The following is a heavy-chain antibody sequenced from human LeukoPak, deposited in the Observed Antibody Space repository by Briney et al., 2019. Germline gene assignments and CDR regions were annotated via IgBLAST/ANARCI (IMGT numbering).Heavy chain of an antibody. J-gene: IGHJ4*02. CDR1: GLTVSDNY. Sequence: PGGSLRLSCAASGLTVSDNYMTWVRQAPGKGLEWVSVIYAGGSTFYADSVKDRFTISRDNSKNTVYLQMNSLRAEDTAVYYCARDRSYDSSGYPFDFWGQGTLVTVSS. D-gene: IGHD3-22*01. V-gene: IGHV3-66*02. CDR2: IYAGGST. CDR3: ARDRSYDSSGYPFDF.